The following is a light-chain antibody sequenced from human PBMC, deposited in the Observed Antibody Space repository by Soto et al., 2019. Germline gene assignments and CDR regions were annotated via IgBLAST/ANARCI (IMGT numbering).Light chain of an antibody. Sequence: DIQMTQSPSTLSASVGDRVTITCRASQSISSWLAWYQQKPGKAPKLLIYKASSLESGVPSRFSGSGSGTEFTLTISSLQPDDFATYYYQQYNSYPRTFGQGTNADIK. CDR3: QQYNSYPRT. J-gene: IGKJ1*01. V-gene: IGKV1-5*03. CDR2: KAS. CDR1: QSISSW.